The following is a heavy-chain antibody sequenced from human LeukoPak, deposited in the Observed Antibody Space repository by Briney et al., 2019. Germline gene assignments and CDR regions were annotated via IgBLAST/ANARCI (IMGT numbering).Heavy chain of an antibody. D-gene: IGHD2-15*01. V-gene: IGHV3-30*02. CDR2: IRYDGSNK. J-gene: IGHJ5*02. CDR3: ARGGYCSGGSCYSP. Sequence: GGSLRLSCAASGFTFSSYAMHWVRQAPGKGLEWVAFIRYDGSNKYYADSVKGRFTISRDNAKNSLYLQMNSLRAEDTAVYYCARGGYCSGGSCYSPWGQGTLVTVSS. CDR1: GFTFSSYA.